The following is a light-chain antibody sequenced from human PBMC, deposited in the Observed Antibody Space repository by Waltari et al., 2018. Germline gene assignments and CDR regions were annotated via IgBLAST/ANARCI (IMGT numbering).Light chain of an antibody. CDR2: RDN. Sequence: QAGLTQPPSVSKGLRQTATLTCTGNSNNVGNHGAVWLQQHQGHPPKLLSYRDNNRPSGISERFSASRSGNTASLIINGLQPEDEADYYCSAWDSSLSAVVFGGGTKLTVL. V-gene: IGLV10-54*04. J-gene: IGLJ2*01. CDR1: SNNVGNHG. CDR3: SAWDSSLSAVV.